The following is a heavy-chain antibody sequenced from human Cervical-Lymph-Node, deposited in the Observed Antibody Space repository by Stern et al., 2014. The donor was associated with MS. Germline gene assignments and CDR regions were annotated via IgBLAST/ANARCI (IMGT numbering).Heavy chain of an antibody. J-gene: IGHJ2*01. D-gene: IGHD2/OR15-2a*01. Sequence: QVQLQESGQGLVKPSGTLSLTCAVSGGSVSSTNWWSWVRQSPGKGLEWIGNIYHSGASNYLPSLRSRFSISLDNSKNHLSLHLTSVTAADTAVYYCARERQQYCNSEGCSYWYFDLWGRGTLVTVSS. CDR3: ARERQQYCNSEGCSYWYFDL. CDR1: GGSVSSTNW. CDR2: IYHSGAS. V-gene: IGHV4-4*02.